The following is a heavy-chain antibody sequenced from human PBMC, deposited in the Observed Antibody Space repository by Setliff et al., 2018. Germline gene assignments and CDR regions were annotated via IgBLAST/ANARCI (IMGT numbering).Heavy chain of an antibody. V-gene: IGHV1-69*06. CDR2: IIPIFGTA. Sequence: AASVKVSCKASGGTFSSCAISWVRQAPGQGLEWMGRIIPIFGTANYAQRFQGRVTITADKSTSTAYMELSRLTYEDTAVYYCARDDDAAVYFCARDSSGSYYNVYYYYYYYMDVWGKGTTVTVSS. J-gene: IGHJ6*03. D-gene: IGHD3-10*01. CDR1: GGTFSSCA. CDR3: ARDDDAAVYFCARDSSGSYYNVYYYYYYYMDV.